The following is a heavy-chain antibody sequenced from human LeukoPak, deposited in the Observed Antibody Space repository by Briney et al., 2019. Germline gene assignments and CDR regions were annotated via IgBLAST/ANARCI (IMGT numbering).Heavy chain of an antibody. CDR3: ARDSDQLQMPNDAFDI. V-gene: IGHV3-21*01. D-gene: IGHD2-2*01. Sequence: GGSLRLSCAASGFTFSSYSMNWVRQAPGKGLEWVSSISSSSSYIYYADSVKGRFTISRDNAKNSLYLQMNSLRAEDTAVYYCARDSDQLQMPNDAFDIWGQGTMVTVSS. CDR2: ISSSSSYI. J-gene: IGHJ3*02. CDR1: GFTFSSYS.